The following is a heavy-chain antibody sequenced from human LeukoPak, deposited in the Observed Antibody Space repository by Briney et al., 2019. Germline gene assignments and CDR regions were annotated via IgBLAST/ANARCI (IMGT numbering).Heavy chain of an antibody. CDR2: INPNSGGT. D-gene: IGHD4-23*01. J-gene: IGHJ3*02. V-gene: IGHV1-2*02. CDR1: GYTFTGYY. Sequence: ASVKVSCKASGYTFTGYYMHWVRQAPGQGLEWMGWINPNSGGTNYAQKFQGRVTMTRDTSTSTAYMELSRLRSDDTAVYYCARVSAVVSRIRSAFDIWGQGTMVTVSS. CDR3: ARVSAVVSRIRSAFDI.